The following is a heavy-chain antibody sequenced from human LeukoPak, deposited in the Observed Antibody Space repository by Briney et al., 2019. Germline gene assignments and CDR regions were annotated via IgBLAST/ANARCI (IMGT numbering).Heavy chain of an antibody. CDR3: ARGPAYGDYIYFDY. CDR2: MNPNSGNT. D-gene: IGHD4-17*01. CDR1: GYTFTNND. V-gene: IGHV1-8*01. J-gene: IGHJ4*02. Sequence: ASVKVSCKASGYTFTNNDINWVRQATGQGLEWMGWMNPNSGNTGYAQKFQGRVTMTRNTSISTAYMELSSLRSEDTAVYYCARGPAYGDYIYFDYWGQGTLVTVSS.